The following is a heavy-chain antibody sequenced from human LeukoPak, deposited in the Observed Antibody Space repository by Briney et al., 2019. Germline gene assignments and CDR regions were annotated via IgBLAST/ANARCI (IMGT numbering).Heavy chain of an antibody. V-gene: IGHV3-23*01. CDR1: GFTFSSYA. CDR2: ISGSGGST. J-gene: IGHJ4*02. CDR3: AKVSLLWFGDRGYYFDY. D-gene: IGHD3-10*01. Sequence: GGSLRLSCAASGFTFSSYAMSWVRQAPGKGLEWVSAISGSGGSTYYADSVKGRFTISRDNSKKTLYLQMNSLRAEDTAVYYCAKVSLLWFGDRGYYFDYWGQGTLVTVSS.